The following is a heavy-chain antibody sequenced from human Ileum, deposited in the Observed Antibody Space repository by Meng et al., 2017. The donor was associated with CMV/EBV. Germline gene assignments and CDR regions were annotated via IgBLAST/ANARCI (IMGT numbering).Heavy chain of an antibody. CDR2: IYWDDDK. J-gene: IGHJ1*01. Sequence: LTESATTILKPTQTLPLTGTFPGFSLSSSGVGVGWIRQPPGKALEWLAFIYWDDDKRYSPFLKSRLTITKDTSKNQVVLTMTNMDPVDTGTYYCVHPASGASLDFQHWGQGTLVTVSS. CDR1: GFSLSSSGVG. D-gene: IGHD2-15*01. V-gene: IGHV2-5*02. CDR3: VHPASGASLDFQH.